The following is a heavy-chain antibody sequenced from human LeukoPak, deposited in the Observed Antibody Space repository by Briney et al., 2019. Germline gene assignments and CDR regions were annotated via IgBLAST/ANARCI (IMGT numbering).Heavy chain of an antibody. Sequence: GGSLRLSCAASGFTSSSYGMHWVRQAPGKGLEWVAFIRYDGSNKYYADSVKGRFTISRDNSKNTLYLQMNSLRAEDTAVYYCAKESPDYYGSGSYYLNLDYWGQGTLVTVSS. V-gene: IGHV3-30*02. CDR3: AKESPDYYGSGSYYLNLDY. CDR2: IRYDGSNK. D-gene: IGHD3-10*01. CDR1: GFTSSSYG. J-gene: IGHJ4*02.